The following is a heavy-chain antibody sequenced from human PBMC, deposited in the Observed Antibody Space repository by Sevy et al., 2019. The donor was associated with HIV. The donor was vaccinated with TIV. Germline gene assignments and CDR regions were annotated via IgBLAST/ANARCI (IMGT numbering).Heavy chain of an antibody. CDR1: GGSISSSSYY. J-gene: IGHJ3*02. CDR3: ARLAPYDAFDI. V-gene: IGHV4-39*01. Sequence: SETLSLTCTVSGGSISSSSYYWGWIRQPPGKGLEWIGSIHYSGSTYYNPSLKSRVTISVDTSKNQFSLKLSSVTAADTAVYYCARLAPYDAFDIWGQGTMVTVSS. CDR2: IHYSGST.